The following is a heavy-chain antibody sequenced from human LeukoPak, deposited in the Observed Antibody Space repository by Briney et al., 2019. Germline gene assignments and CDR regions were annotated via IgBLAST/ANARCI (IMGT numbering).Heavy chain of an antibody. D-gene: IGHD5-18*01. V-gene: IGHV4-34*01. CDR2: INHSGST. Sequence: SETLSLTCAVYGVSFSGYYWSWIRQPPGKGLEWIGEINHSGSTNYNPSLKSRVTISVDTSKNPFSLKLSSVTAADTAVYYCARGSIHGYSYGYHDAFDIWGQGTMVTVSS. CDR3: ARGSIHGYSYGYHDAFDI. J-gene: IGHJ3*02. CDR1: GVSFSGYY.